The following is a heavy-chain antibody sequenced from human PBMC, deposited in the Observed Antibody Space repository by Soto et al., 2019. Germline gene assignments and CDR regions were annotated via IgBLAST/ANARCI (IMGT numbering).Heavy chain of an antibody. J-gene: IGHJ6*02. CDR1: GYTFTGYY. D-gene: IGHD3-3*01. V-gene: IGHV1-2*02. Sequence: ASVKVSCKASGYTFTGYYMHWVRQAPGQGLGWMGWINPNSGGTNYAQKFQGRVTMTRDTSISTAYMELSRLRSDDTAVYYCARDLSRYYDFWSGNYYYYGMDVWGQGTTVTVSS. CDR2: INPNSGGT. CDR3: ARDLSRYYDFWSGNYYYYGMDV.